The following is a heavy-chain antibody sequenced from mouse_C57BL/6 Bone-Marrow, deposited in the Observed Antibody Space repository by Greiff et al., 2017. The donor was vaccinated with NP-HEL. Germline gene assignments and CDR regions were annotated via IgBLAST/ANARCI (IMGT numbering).Heavy chain of an antibody. Sequence: DVQLVESGGGLVKPGGSLKLSCAASGFTFSSYAMSWVRQTPEKRLEWVATISDGGSYTYYPDNVKGRFTISRDNAKNNLYLQMSHLKSEDTAMYYCARDRTTVVEWYAMDYWGQGTSVTVSS. CDR2: ISDGGSYT. J-gene: IGHJ4*01. D-gene: IGHD1-1*01. CDR1: GFTFSSYA. V-gene: IGHV5-4*01. CDR3: ARDRTTVVEWYAMDY.